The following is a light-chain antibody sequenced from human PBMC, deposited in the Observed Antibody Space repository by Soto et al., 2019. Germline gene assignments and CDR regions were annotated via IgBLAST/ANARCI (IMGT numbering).Light chain of an antibody. CDR3: SSYTRSNTHWV. CDR1: SSDVGGYNY. Sequence: QSALTQPASVSGSPGQSITISCTGTSSDVGGYNYVSWYQQHPGKAPKLMIYEVSNRPSGVSNRFSGSKSGNTASLTISGLQAEDEADYYCSSYTRSNTHWVFGGGPKLTVL. J-gene: IGLJ3*02. CDR2: EVS. V-gene: IGLV2-14*01.